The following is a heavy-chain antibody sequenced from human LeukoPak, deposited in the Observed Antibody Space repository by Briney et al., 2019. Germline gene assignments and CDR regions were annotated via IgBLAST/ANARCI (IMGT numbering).Heavy chain of an antibody. V-gene: IGHV3-9*01. CDR2: ISWNSANI. J-gene: IGHJ3*02. CDR1: GFSFDVYA. CDR3: AKDNGPKSAFDI. Sequence: PGRSLRLSCAASGFSFDVYAIHWVRQPPGKGLEWVSGISWNSANIGYADSIKGRFTISRDNAKNSVDLQIDSLRAEDTSLYYCAKDNGPKSAFDIWGQGTVVIVSS.